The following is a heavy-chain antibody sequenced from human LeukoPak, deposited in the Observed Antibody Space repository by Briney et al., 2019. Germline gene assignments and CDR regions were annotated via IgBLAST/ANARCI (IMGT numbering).Heavy chain of an antibody. CDR2: IYYSGST. CDR1: GGSISSYY. J-gene: IGHJ6*03. CDR3: ARDRGHASSWYNKKYFYYYTDV. Sequence: NASETLSLTCTVSGGSISSYYWSWIRQPPGKGLEWIGYIYYSGSTNYNPSLKSRVTISVDTSKNQFSLKVRSVTAADTAIYYCARDRGHASSWYNKKYFYYYTDVWGKGTTVTISS. V-gene: IGHV4-59*12. D-gene: IGHD6-13*01.